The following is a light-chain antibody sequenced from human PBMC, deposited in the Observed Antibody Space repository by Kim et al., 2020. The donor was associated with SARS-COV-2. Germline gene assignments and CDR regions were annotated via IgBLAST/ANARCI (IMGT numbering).Light chain of an antibody. CDR2: DSS. CDR1: QSAGTN. CDR3: QQYNDWPWT. Sequence: EIVMMQSPATLSVSPGERATLSCRASQSAGTNLAWYQHKPGQAPRLLISDSSTRATGIPARFSGSGSGTEFTLTISSLQSEDFALYYCQQYNDWPWTFGPGTKVDIK. V-gene: IGKV3-15*01. J-gene: IGKJ1*01.